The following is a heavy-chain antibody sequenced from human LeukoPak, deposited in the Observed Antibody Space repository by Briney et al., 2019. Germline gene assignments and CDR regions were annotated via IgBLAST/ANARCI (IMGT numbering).Heavy chain of an antibody. CDR1: GFTFSSNY. CDR2: IYSGGST. Sequence: GGSLRLSCAASGFTFSSNYMSWVRQAPGKGLEWVSVIYSGGSTYYADSVKGRFTISRDNSKNTLYLQMNSLRAEDTAVYYCARGASYCGGDCFDYWGQGTLVTVSS. J-gene: IGHJ4*02. D-gene: IGHD2-21*01. V-gene: IGHV3-53*01. CDR3: ARGASYCGGDCFDY.